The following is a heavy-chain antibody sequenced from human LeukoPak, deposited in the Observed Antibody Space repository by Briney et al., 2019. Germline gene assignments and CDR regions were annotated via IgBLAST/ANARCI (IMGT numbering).Heavy chain of an antibody. J-gene: IGHJ4*02. D-gene: IGHD6-13*01. CDR3: ARGRSYTSSPHY. CDR1: GGSFSGYY. V-gene: IGHV4-34*01. CDR2: INHSGST. Sequence: SETLSLTCAVYGGSFSGYYWSWIRQPPGKGLEWIGEINHSGSTNYNPSLKNRVTISVDTSKNQFSLKLSSVTAADTAVYYCARGRSYTSSPHYWGQGTLVTVSS.